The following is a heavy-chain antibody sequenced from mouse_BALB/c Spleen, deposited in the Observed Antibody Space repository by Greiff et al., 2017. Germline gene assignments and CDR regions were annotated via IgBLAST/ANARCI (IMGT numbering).Heavy chain of an antibody. CDR3: ARDGYYSAWFAY. CDR1: GFSLSRYS. CDR2: IWGGGST. Sequence: VMLVESGPGLVAPSQSLSITCTVSGFSLSRYSVHWVRQPPGKGLEWLGMIWGGGSTDYNSALKSRLSISKDNSKSQVFLKMNSLQTDDTAMYYCARDGYYSAWFAYWGQGTLVTVSA. D-gene: IGHD2-3*01. J-gene: IGHJ3*01. V-gene: IGHV2-6-4*01.